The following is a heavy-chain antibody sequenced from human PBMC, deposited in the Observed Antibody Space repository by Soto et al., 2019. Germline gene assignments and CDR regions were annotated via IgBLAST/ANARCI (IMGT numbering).Heavy chain of an antibody. CDR2: IDPSDGDT. D-gene: IGHD3-16*02. Sequence: ASVKVSCKVSGYTLTELSMHWVRQAPGKGLEWMGRIDPSDGDTSYAQKFQGRVTMTRDTSTSTVYMELSSLRSEDTAVYYCARSVSYTLNWFDPWGQGTLVTVS. V-gene: IGHV1-24*01. J-gene: IGHJ5*02. CDR1: GYTLTELS. CDR3: ARSVSYTLNWFDP.